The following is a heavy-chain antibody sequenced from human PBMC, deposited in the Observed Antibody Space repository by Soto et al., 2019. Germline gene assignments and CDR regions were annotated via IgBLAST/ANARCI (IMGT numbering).Heavy chain of an antibody. CDR3: ARGPYDFYY. Sequence: QVQLQESGPGLVKPSETLSLTCTVSGGSISSYYWSWIRQPPGKGLEWIGYIYYSGSTNYNPSLKSRVTLSVDTSKNQFSLKLSSVTAADTAVYYCARGPYDFYYWGQGTLVTVSS. V-gene: IGHV4-59*01. CDR1: GGSISSYY. CDR2: IYYSGST. D-gene: IGHD3-3*01. J-gene: IGHJ4*02.